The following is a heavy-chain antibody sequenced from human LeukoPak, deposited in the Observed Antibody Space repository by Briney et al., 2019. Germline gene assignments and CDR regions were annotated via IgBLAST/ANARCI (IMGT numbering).Heavy chain of an antibody. CDR2: IYYSGTT. J-gene: IGHJ4*02. Sequence: SSETLSLTCTVSGGSISSGSYYWGWVRQPPGKRLECIGNIYYSGTTYYNPSLKSRVTISVDTSKNQFSLKLSSVTAADTAVYYCTRNAATRRSYFDYWGQGTLVTVSS. D-gene: IGHD6-6*01. V-gene: IGHV4-39*01. CDR1: GGSISSGSYY. CDR3: TRNAATRRSYFDY.